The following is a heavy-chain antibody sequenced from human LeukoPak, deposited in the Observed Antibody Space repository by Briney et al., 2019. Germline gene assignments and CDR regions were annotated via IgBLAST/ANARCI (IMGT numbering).Heavy chain of an antibody. CDR3: ARDTRYYGMDV. Sequence: SETLSLTCSVSGGSISSQYWIWIRQPPGKGLEWLGAIDYSGATIYNPSLEGRVTLTVDTSKNHFSLNLSSVTAADTAVYYCARDTRYYGMDVWGQGTTVTVSS. CDR1: GGSISSQY. CDR2: IDYSGAT. V-gene: IGHV4-59*11. J-gene: IGHJ6*02.